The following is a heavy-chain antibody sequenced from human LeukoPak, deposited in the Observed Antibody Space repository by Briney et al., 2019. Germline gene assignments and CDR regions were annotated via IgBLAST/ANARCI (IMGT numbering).Heavy chain of an antibody. CDR2: ISSSSSYI. D-gene: IGHD4-17*01. CDR1: GFTFISYS. J-gene: IGHJ3*02. Sequence: GGSLRLSCAASGFTFISYSMNWVRQAPGKGLEWVSSISSSSSYIYYADSLKGRFTISRDNAKNSLYLQMNSLRAEDTAVYYCARDRIIYGDYGDAFDTWGQGTMVTASS. V-gene: IGHV3-21*01. CDR3: ARDRIIYGDYGDAFDT.